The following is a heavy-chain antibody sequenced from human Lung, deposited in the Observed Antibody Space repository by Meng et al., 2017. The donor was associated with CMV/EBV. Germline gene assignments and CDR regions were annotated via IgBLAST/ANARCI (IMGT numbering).Heavy chain of an antibody. CDR1: GYTFFSFG. CDR2: INTYSGDT. D-gene: IGHD3/OR15-3a*01. J-gene: IGHJ5*02. CDR3: ARDRPHSAVGDLDWFYIGGADP. V-gene: IGHV1-18*01. Sequence: TVKVSCXASGYTFFSFGITWVRQAPGQGLEWMGWINTYSGDTKYPQKLQGRVTMTTDTSMSTAYMELRSLRSEDTAVYYCARDRPHSAVGDLDWFYIGGADPWGQGTLVTVSS.